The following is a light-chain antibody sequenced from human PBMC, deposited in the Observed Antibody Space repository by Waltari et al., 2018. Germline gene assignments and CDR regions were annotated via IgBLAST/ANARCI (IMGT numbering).Light chain of an antibody. Sequence: DIQMTQSPSTLSASVGDRDTITCRASQSISDWQAWYQQEPGKAPKLLIHKASDLESGVPSRFSGSGSGTEFTLTISSLQPDDFATYYCQHYDGFPWTFGQGTEVESK. J-gene: IGKJ1*01. CDR1: QSISDW. CDR2: KAS. CDR3: QHYDGFPWT. V-gene: IGKV1-5*03.